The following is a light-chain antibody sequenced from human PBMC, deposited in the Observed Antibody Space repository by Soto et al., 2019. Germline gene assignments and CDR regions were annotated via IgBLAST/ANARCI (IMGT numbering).Light chain of an antibody. CDR3: LQKHFYPFA. J-gene: IGKJ3*01. V-gene: IGKV1-6*01. CDR1: QGIRND. CDR2: AAS. Sequence: AIQMTQSPSSLSASVGDRVTITCRASQGIRNDLDWFQQKPGKAPKLLIYAASNLQSGVPARFSGSGSGTDFTLTISSLQPEDFATYYWLQKHFYPFAFGPGTKVDIK.